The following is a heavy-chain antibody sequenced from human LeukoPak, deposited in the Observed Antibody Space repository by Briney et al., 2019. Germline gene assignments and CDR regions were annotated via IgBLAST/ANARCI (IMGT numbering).Heavy chain of an antibody. CDR2: INSDGSST. Sequence: PGGSLRLSCAASGFTFSSYWMHWVRQAPGEGLVWVSRINSDGSSTSYADSVKGRFTISRDNAKNTLYLQMNSLRAEDTAVYYCASDLEMALIDYWGQGTLVTVSS. CDR3: ASDLEMALIDY. CDR1: GFTFSSYW. D-gene: IGHD5-24*01. V-gene: IGHV3-74*01. J-gene: IGHJ4*02.